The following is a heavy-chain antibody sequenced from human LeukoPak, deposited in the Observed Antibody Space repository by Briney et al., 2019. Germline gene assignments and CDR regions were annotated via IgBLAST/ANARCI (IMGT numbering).Heavy chain of an antibody. J-gene: IGHJ5*02. CDR2: VHYSGNT. CDR1: GGSISDYY. V-gene: IGHV4-59*13. CDR3: ARGSGPHETSDWLDP. Sequence: SETLSLTCTVSGGSISDYYWTWIRPPPGKGLEWSGYVHYSGNTNYNPSLKSRVIISLDTPNNQFSLKLNSVTAADTAVFFCARGSGPHETSDWLDPWGQGMLVTVSS.